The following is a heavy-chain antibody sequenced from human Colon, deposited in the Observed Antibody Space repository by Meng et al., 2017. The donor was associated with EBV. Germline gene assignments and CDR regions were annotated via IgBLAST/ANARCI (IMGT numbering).Heavy chain of an antibody. D-gene: IGHD5-18*01. CDR2: SYYSGST. V-gene: IGHV4-30-4*01. CDR1: GGSISSSGYY. CDR3: VRYSYGFDY. Sequence: QVQLQESGPGLVKPSQPLSLTCGVSGGSISSSGYYWSWIRQPPGKGLEWIGYSYYSGSTYYNPSLKSRVTISVDTSNNQFSLKLKSVTAADTAVYYCVRYSYGFDYWGQGTLFPVSS. J-gene: IGHJ4*02.